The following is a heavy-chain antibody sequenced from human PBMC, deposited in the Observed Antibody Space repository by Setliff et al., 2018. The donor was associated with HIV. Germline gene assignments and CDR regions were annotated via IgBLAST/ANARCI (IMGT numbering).Heavy chain of an antibody. CDR3: ARDDPSIIGRRALRY. CDR1: RFSFSTFW. CDR2: INQDGNKK. D-gene: IGHD2-21*01. V-gene: IGHV3-7*01. Sequence: PGGSLRLSCATSRFSFSTFWMTWVRQAPGKGLEWIANINQDGNKKYHAGSVWGRFTISRDNAKNLLYLQMTSLTADDTAVYYCARDDPSIIGRRALRYWGQGILVTVSS. J-gene: IGHJ4*02.